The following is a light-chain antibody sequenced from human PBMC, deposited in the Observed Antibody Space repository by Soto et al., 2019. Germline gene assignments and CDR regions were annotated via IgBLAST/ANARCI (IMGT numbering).Light chain of an antibody. V-gene: IGKV3-11*01. CDR1: QSVSSY. CDR3: QQRSSWPQT. Sequence: EIVLTQSPATLSLSPGERATLSCGASQSVSSYLAWYQQKPVQAPRLLIYDASNRATGIPARFSGSGSGTDFTLTISSLEPEDFAVYYCQQRSSWPQTFGQGTKLEIK. CDR2: DAS. J-gene: IGKJ2*01.